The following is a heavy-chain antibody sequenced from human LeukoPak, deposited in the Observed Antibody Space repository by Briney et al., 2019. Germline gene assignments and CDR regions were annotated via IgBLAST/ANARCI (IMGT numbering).Heavy chain of an antibody. CDR1: GFTVSSNY. Sequence: PGGSLRLSCAASGFTVSSNYMSWVRQAPGKGLEWVSVIYSGGGTYYADSVKGRFAISRDNSKNTLYLQMSSLRAEDTAVYYCTRTGGVWANYFDYWGQGTLVTVSS. D-gene: IGHD6-13*01. CDR3: TRTGGVWANYFDY. CDR2: IYSGGGT. J-gene: IGHJ4*02. V-gene: IGHV3-53*01.